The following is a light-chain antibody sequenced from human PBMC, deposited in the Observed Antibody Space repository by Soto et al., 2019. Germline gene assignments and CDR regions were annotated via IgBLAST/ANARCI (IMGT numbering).Light chain of an antibody. J-gene: IGLJ2*01. Sequence: QSALTQPASVSGSPGQSITISCTGSSSDVGGYNYVSWYQQHPGKAPKLMIYGVSNRPSGVSNRFSGSKSGNTASLTISGLQAEDEADYYCSSYISSSTLVVFGGGTKLTVL. V-gene: IGLV2-14*03. CDR2: GVS. CDR3: SSYISSSTLVV. CDR1: SSDVGGYNY.